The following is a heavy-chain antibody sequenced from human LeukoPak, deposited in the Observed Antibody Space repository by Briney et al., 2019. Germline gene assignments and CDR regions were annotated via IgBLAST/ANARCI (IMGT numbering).Heavy chain of an antibody. CDR1: GYTFTSYG. CDR2: ISAYNGNT. Sequence: GASVKVSCKASGYTFTSYGISWVRQAPGQGLEWMGWISAYNGNTNYAQKLQGRVTMTTDTSTSTAYMELRSLRSDDTAVYYCARASRGYCSSTSCSSFDYWGQGTLVTVSS. V-gene: IGHV1-18*01. J-gene: IGHJ4*02. CDR3: ARASRGYCSSTSCSSFDY. D-gene: IGHD2-2*01.